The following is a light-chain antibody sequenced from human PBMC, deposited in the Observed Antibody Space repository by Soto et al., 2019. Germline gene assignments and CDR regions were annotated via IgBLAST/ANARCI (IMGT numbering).Light chain of an antibody. V-gene: IGLV2-8*01. Sequence: QSVLTQPPSASGSPGQSVTISCTGTSSDVGDYNYVSWYQQHPGKAPKIMIYDVIKRPSGVPDRFSGSKSGNTASLTVSGLQAEDEADYYCSSYAGSNSVLFGGGTQLTVL. CDR1: SSDVGDYNY. CDR2: DVI. CDR3: SSYAGSNSVL. J-gene: IGLJ2*01.